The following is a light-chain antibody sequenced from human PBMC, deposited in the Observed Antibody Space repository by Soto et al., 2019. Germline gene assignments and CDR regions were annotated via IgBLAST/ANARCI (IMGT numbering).Light chain of an antibody. CDR1: SSDVGGYDY. J-gene: IGLJ2*01. CDR2: DVR. Sequence: QSALSQPASVSGSPGQAITISCTGTSSDVGGYDYVSWYQQHPGRAPKLMIFDVRSRPSGVTNRFSGSKSGNTASLTISGLQTEDEADYYCSSFTSRNVVIFGGGTKLTVL. V-gene: IGLV2-14*03. CDR3: SSFTSRNVVI.